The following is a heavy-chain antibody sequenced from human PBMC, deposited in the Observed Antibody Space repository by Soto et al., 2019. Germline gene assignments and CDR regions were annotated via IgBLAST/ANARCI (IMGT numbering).Heavy chain of an antibody. CDR2: ISESGNSL. D-gene: IGHD3-10*01. J-gene: IGHJ4*02. Sequence: EVQLLESGGGLVQPGGSLTLSCAASGFNFGNFAMTWVRQAPGKGLEWVSGISESGNSLFLADSVKGRFTILRDNSQNTLHLQMHSLRAEDTAVYYCAKGRGLLYLGIDFWGQGTLVTVSS. CDR3: AKGRGLLYLGIDF. CDR1: GFNFGNFA. V-gene: IGHV3-23*01.